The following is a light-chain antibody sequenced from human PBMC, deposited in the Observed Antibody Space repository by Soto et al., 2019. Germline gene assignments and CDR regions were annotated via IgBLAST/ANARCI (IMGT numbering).Light chain of an antibody. CDR1: SSNIGNNY. Sequence: QAVVTQPPSVSAAPGQKVNISCSGSSSNIGNNYVSWYQQLPGLAPKLLIYDNNKGPSGIPDRFSGSKSGTSATLGITGLQTGDEADYYCGTWDSSLSAVVFGGGTKVTVL. V-gene: IGLV1-51*01. J-gene: IGLJ2*01. CDR3: GTWDSSLSAVV. CDR2: DNN.